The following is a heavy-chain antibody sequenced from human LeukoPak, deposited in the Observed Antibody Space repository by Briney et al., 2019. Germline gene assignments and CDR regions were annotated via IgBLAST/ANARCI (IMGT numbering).Heavy chain of an antibody. CDR2: ISGAGDRT. J-gene: IGHJ4*02. D-gene: IGHD3-22*01. CDR3: AKARIPSGNGYYSD. CDR1: GFTFSSYA. V-gene: IGHV3-23*01. Sequence: GGSLRLSCAGSGFTFSSYAMSWVRQAPGKGLEWVSDISGAGDRTYYADSVKGRFTTSRDNSKNTLYLQMNSLRAEDTAIYYCAKARIPSGNGYYSDWGQGTLVTVSS.